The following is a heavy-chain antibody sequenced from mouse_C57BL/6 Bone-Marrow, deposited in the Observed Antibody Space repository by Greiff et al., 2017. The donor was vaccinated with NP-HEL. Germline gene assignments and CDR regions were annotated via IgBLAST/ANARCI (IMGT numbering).Heavy chain of an antibody. V-gene: IGHV5-4*01. J-gene: IGHJ2*01. CDR1: GFTFSSYA. CDR2: ISDGGSYT. D-gene: IGHD1-1*01. Sequence: EVMLVESGGGLVKPGGSLKLSCAASGFTFSSYAMSWVRQTPEKRLEWVATISDGGSYTSYPDNVKGRFTISRDNAKNNLYLQMSHLKSEDTAMYYCARERYYFDYWGQGTTLTVSS. CDR3: ARERYYFDY.